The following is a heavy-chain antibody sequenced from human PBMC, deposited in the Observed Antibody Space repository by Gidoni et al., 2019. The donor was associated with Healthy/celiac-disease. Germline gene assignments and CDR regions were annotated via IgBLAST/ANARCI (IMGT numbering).Heavy chain of an antibody. CDR2: SNHRGST. CDR3: TGGQQLVFFDY. CDR1: GESFSGDY. D-gene: IGHD6-13*01. J-gene: IGHJ4*01. V-gene: IGHV4-34*01. Sequence: QLQLQQLGAGLFVPSGTLSLTCAVYGESFSGDYLSWIRQPPGKGLEWIGESNHRGSTNYNPSLKSRVTISVDTTKNQFSLKRSSGTDADTAVYYCTGGQQLVFFDYWGQGTLVTVSS.